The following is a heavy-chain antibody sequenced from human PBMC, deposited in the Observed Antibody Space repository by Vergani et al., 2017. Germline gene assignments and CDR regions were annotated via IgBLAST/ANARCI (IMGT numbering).Heavy chain of an antibody. J-gene: IGHJ4*02. CDR3: ARVRDGLVRP. Sequence: QVQLQQWGAGLLKPSETLSLTCAVYGGSFSGYYWSWIRQPPGKGLEWIGEIYHSGSTNYNPSLKSRVTISVDKSKNQFSLKLSSVTAADTAVYYSARVRDGLVRPWGQGTLVTVSS. CDR2: IYHSGST. V-gene: IGHV4-34*01. CDR1: GGSFSGYY. D-gene: IGHD3-9*01.